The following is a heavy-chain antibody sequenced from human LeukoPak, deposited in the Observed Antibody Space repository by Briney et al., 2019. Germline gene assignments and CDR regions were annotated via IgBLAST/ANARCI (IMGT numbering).Heavy chain of an antibody. CDR1: GGSISSGGYS. D-gene: IGHD2-2*01. Sequence: PSETLSLTCAVSGGSISSGGYSWRWIRQPPGKGLEWIGYIYHSGSTYYNPSLKSRVTISVDRSKNQFSLKLSSVTAADTAVYYCARGGYCSSTSCYSLDYWGQGTLVTVSS. J-gene: IGHJ4*02. CDR3: ARGGYCSSTSCYSLDY. V-gene: IGHV4-30-2*01. CDR2: IYHSGST.